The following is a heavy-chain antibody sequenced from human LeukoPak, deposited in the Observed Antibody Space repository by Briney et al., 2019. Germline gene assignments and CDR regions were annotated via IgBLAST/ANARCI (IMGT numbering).Heavy chain of an antibody. J-gene: IGHJ4*02. CDR3: ARDVASHMGLANYFDY. Sequence: ASVKVSCTASVYTFTIHYIHWVRQAPGQALEWMGIISPSGGSTTYAQRFQGRVTMTRDTSTSTVYMDLSSLRSDDTAVYYCARDVASHMGLANYFDYWGQGALVIVSS. D-gene: IGHD2-2*01. CDR1: VYTFTIHY. CDR2: ISPSGGST. V-gene: IGHV1-46*01.